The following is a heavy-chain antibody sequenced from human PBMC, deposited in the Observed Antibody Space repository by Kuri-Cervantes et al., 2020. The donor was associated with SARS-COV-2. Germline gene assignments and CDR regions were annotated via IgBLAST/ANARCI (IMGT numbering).Heavy chain of an antibody. V-gene: IGHV1-69*13. J-gene: IGHJ4*02. CDR3: ARVGATIAFDY. CDR1: GYTLTELS. Sequence: SVKVSCKVSGYTLTELSMHWVRQAPGKGLEWMGGIIPIFGTANYAQKFQGRVTITADESTSTAYMELSSVTAADTAVYYCARVGATIAFDYWGQGTLVTVSS. CDR2: IIPIFGTA. D-gene: IGHD1-26*01.